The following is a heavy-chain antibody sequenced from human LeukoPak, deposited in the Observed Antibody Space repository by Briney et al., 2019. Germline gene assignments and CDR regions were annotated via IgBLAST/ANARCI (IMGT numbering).Heavy chain of an antibody. CDR2: ISSSSSYI. Sequence: TGGSLRLSCAASGFTFSSYSMNWVRQAPGKGLEWVSSISSSSSYIYYADSMKGRFTISRDNAKNSLYLQMNSLRAEDTAVYYRARSAWELRPFDYWGQGTLVTVSS. CDR1: GFTFSSYS. V-gene: IGHV3-21*01. D-gene: IGHD1-26*01. CDR3: ARSAWELRPFDY. J-gene: IGHJ4*02.